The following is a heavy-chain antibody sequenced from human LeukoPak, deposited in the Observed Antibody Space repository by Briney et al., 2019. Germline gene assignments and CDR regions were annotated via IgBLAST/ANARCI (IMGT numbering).Heavy chain of an antibody. V-gene: IGHV3-23*01. D-gene: IGHD3-22*01. J-gene: IGHJ4*02. CDR2: ISGSGTRP. Sequence: GGSLRLSCAASGFTFSNYAMSWVRQAPGKGLEWVSGISGSGTRPYYADSVKGRFTISRDNSKNTLYLQMNSLRAEDTAVYYCASRNYYDSSGYYYYYFDYWGQGILVTVSS. CDR1: GFTFSNYA. CDR3: ASRNYYDSSGYYYYYFDY.